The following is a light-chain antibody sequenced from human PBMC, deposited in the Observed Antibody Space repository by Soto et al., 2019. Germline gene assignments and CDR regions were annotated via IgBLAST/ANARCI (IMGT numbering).Light chain of an antibody. CDR3: QQYNNWWT. Sequence: EIVMTQSPATLSVSPGERATLSCRASQSVSSNLAWYQQKPGQAPRLLIYGASTRATGIAARFSGSGSGPEFTLNISSLQSEDFAVYYGQQYNNWWTLGQGTKVEIK. CDR1: QSVSSN. CDR2: GAS. V-gene: IGKV3-15*01. J-gene: IGKJ1*01.